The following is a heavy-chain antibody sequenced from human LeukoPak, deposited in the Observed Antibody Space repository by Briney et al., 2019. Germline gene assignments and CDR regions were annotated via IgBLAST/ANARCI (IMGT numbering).Heavy chain of an antibody. CDR2: ISGSGGST. CDR1: GFTFSSYA. Sequence: PGGSLRLSCAASGFTFSSYAMSWVRQAPGKGLEWVSAISGSGGSTYYADSVKGRFTISRDNSKNTLYLQMNSLRAEDTAVYYCAKGLQYCSGGGCYSGDTKDYGMDVWGQGTTVTVSS. CDR3: AKGLQYCSGGGCYSGDTKDYGMDV. D-gene: IGHD2-15*01. J-gene: IGHJ6*02. V-gene: IGHV3-23*01.